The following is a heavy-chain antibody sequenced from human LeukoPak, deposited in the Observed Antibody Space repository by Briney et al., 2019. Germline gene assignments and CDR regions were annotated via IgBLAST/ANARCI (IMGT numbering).Heavy chain of an antibody. CDR1: GSTFSSYW. CDR2: INSDGSST. J-gene: IGHJ4*02. CDR3: AREQMATTNFDY. Sequence: PGGSLRLSCAASGSTFSSYWMHWVRQAPGKGLVWVSRINSDGSSTSYADSVKGRFTISRDNAKNTLYLQMNSLRAEDTAVYYCAREQMATTNFDYWGQGPLVTVSS. D-gene: IGHD5-24*01. V-gene: IGHV3-74*01.